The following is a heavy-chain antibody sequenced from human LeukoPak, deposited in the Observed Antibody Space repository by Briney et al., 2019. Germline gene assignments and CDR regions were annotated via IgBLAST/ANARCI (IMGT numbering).Heavy chain of an antibody. D-gene: IGHD5-24*01. CDR3: ARERDGYNPFDY. Sequence: SETLSLTCTVSGGSISNYYWSRIRQPPGKGLGWIGYIHYSGSTNYNPSLKSRVTISVDTSKNQFSLKLSSVTAADTAVYYCARERDGYNPFDYWGQGTLVTVSS. V-gene: IGHV4-59*01. CDR1: GGSISNYY. J-gene: IGHJ4*02. CDR2: IHYSGST.